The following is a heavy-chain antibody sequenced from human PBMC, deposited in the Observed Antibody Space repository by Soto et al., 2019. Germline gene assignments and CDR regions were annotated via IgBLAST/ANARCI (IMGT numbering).Heavy chain of an antibody. J-gene: IGHJ4*02. CDR2: IYYTGST. V-gene: IGHV4-59*08. CDR1: GVSISNYY. CDR3: ARHNRKWLRLFDY. Sequence: QMQLQESGPGLVKPSETLSLTCTVSGVSISNYYWSWIRQPPGKGLEWIGYIYYTGSTNYDPSPKSRVTISIDTSKNQFSLKLSSVTAADTAVYYCARHNRKWLRLFDYWGQRTLVTVSS. D-gene: IGHD5-12*01.